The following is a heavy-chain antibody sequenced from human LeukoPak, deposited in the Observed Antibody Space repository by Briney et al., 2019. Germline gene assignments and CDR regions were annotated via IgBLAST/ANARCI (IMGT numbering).Heavy chain of an antibody. CDR2: INHSGST. D-gene: IGHD2-15*01. CDR3: ARHYCSGSSCYYYYYYYMDV. J-gene: IGHJ6*03. V-gene: IGHV4-4*02. CDR1: GGSISSNNW. Sequence: SETLSLTCAVSGGSISSNNWWSWVRQPPGKVLEWIGEINHSGSTNYNPSLKSRVTISVDTSKNQFSLKLSSVTAADTAVYYCARHYCSGSSCYYYYYYYMDVWGKGTTVTVSS.